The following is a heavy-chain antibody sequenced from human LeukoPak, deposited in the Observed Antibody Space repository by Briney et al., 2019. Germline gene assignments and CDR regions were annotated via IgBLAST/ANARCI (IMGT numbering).Heavy chain of an antibody. J-gene: IGHJ4*02. Sequence: GESLKISCKGSGYSFTSYWIGWERQMPGKGLEWMGIIYPGDSDTRYSPSFQGQVTISADKSISTAYLQWSSLKASDAAMYYCASWVGQPNEDSDYWGQGTLVTVSS. V-gene: IGHV5-51*01. CDR2: IYPGDSDT. CDR3: ASWVGQPNEDSDY. CDR1: GYSFTSYW. D-gene: IGHD1-1*01.